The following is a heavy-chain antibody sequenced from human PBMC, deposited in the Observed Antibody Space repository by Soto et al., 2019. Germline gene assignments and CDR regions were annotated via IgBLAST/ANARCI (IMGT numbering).Heavy chain of an antibody. CDR3: ARDRNGLGGIDF. CDR1: GGPISSGGYS. Sequence: SETLSLTCVVSGGPISSGGYSWTWIRQPPGRGLEWIGYISESGSADYNPSLKSRVTISVDTSKNQFSLRLSSVTAADTAVYYCARDRNGLGGIDFWGQGILVTVSS. D-gene: IGHD1-1*01. J-gene: IGHJ4*02. V-gene: IGHV4-30-2*01. CDR2: ISESGSA.